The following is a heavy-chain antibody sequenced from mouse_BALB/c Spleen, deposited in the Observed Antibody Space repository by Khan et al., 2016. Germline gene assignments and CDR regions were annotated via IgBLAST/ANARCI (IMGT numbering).Heavy chain of an antibody. D-gene: IGHD1-1*01. J-gene: IGHJ2*02. Sequence: QVQLKEPGAELMKPGASVKISCKATGYTFSSYWIEWVKQRPGHGLEWMGEILPGSGSTNYNEKFRGKATFTADTSSNTAYMQLSSLTSEDSAVQSCARTDLRGYFDYWRQRTSLTVSS. CDR1: GYTFSSYW. V-gene: IGHV1-9*01. CDR2: ILPGSGST. CDR3: ARTDLRGYFDY.